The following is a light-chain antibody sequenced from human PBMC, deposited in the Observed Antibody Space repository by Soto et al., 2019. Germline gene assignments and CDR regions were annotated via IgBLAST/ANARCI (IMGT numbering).Light chain of an antibody. CDR3: QQADSFPLS. CDR2: GAS. V-gene: IGKV3-15*01. Sequence: EIVLTQSPATLSVSAGGTVTLSCRASQSIRTNVAWYQQIPGQAPRLLVYGASTRATGVPARFSGSGSGIEFTLTISSLQPEDSATYYCQQADSFPLSFGGGTKVEI. CDR1: QSIRTN. J-gene: IGKJ4*01.